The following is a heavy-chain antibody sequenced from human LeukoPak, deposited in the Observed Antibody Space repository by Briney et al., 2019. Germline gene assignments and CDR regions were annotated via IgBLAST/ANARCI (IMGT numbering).Heavy chain of an antibody. CDR3: ASDSPGGFSEWYYFDY. Sequence: SETLSLTCTVSGGSISSSNWYWGWIRQPPGKGLEWIGSIYYSGKTYYNPSLKSRVTTSVDTSKNQFSLKVNSVTAADTAVYYCASDSPGGFSEWYYFDYWGQGTLVTVSS. CDR1: GGSISSSNWY. J-gene: IGHJ4*02. CDR2: IYYSGKT. D-gene: IGHD3-3*01. V-gene: IGHV4-39*01.